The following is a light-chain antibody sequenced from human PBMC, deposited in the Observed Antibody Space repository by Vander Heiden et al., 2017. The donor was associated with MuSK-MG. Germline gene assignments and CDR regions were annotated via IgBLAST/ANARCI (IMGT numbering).Light chain of an antibody. CDR1: QDISNY. Sequence: DIQMTQSPSSLSASVGDRVTITCQASQDISNYLNWYQQKPGKAPKLLIYDASNLETGVPSRFSGSGSGTDFTFTISSLQPEDVATYYCQQDDNHPITFGPGTLMEIK. CDR2: DAS. J-gene: IGKJ5*01. V-gene: IGKV1-33*01. CDR3: QQDDNHPIT.